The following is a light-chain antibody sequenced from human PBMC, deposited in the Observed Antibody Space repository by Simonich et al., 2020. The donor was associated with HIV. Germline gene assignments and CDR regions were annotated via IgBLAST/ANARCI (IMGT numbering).Light chain of an antibody. CDR1: SSDVGGYKY. CDR3: SSYSSTTTVI. CDR2: DVS. Sequence: QSALTQPASVSGSPGQSITISCTGTSSDVGGYKYVSWYQQHPGKAPKLLIYDVSNRPSGGSNRFSGSKSGYTASLTISGLRAEDEADYYCSSYSSTTTVIFGGGTKLTVL. J-gene: IGLJ2*01. V-gene: IGLV2-14*03.